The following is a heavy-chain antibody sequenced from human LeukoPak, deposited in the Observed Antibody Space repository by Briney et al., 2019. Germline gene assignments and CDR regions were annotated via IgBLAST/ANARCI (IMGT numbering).Heavy chain of an antibody. Sequence: SETLSLTCTVSGGSISSGGYYWSWIRQPPGKGLEWIGYIYHSGSTYYNPSLKSRVTISVDRSKNQFSLKLSSVTAADTAVYHCARVGRTTGGYWGQGTLVTVSS. CDR1: GGSISSGGYY. J-gene: IGHJ4*02. D-gene: IGHD1-7*01. CDR3: ARVGRTTGGY. CDR2: IYHSGST. V-gene: IGHV4-30-2*01.